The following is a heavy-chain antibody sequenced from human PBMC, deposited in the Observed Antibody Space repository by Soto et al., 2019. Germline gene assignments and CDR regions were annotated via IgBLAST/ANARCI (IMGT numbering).Heavy chain of an antibody. CDR3: AREGGQWELGYFDY. Sequence: PSETLSLTCTVSGGSISSYYWSWIRQPPGKGLEWIGYIYYSGSTNYNPSLKSRVTISVDTSKNQFSLKLSSVTAADTAVYYCAREGGQWELGYFDYWGQGTLVTVSS. CDR2: IYYSGST. J-gene: IGHJ4*02. D-gene: IGHD1-26*01. CDR1: GGSISSYY. V-gene: IGHV4-59*12.